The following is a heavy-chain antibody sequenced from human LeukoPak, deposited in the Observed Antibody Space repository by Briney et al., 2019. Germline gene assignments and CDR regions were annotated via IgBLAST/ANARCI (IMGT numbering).Heavy chain of an antibody. V-gene: IGHV3-23*01. CDR1: GITFNNCA. CDR3: AKRAWFGEFGY. J-gene: IGHJ4*02. Sequence: PGGSLRLSCAASGITFNNCAMSWVRQAPGKGLEWVSAISGSGGSTYYADSVKGRFTISRDNSKNTLYLQMNSLRAEDTAVYYCAKRAWFGEFGYWGQGALVTVSS. CDR2: ISGSGGST. D-gene: IGHD3-10*01.